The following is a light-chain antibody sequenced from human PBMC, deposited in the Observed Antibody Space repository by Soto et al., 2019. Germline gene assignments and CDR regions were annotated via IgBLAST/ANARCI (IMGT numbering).Light chain of an antibody. CDR3: SAYTASGTYG. V-gene: IGLV2-14*03. CDR2: SVY. J-gene: IGLJ1*01. Sequence: QSVLTQPASVSGSPGQSITISCTGTSSDVGAYNFVSWHQQHPGKAPKLMIYSVYDRPSGISYRFSGSKSGNTASLTISGLQGEDEADYYCSAYTASGTYGFGTGPKVTV. CDR1: SSDVGAYNF.